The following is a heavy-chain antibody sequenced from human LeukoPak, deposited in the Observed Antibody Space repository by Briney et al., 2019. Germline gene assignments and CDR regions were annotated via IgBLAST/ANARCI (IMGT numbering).Heavy chain of an antibody. V-gene: IGHV3-7*01. J-gene: IGHJ4*02. CDR1: GFTLSTYY. CDR3: ARAYLIDY. Sequence: PGGSLRLSCAASGFTLSTYYMSWVRQAPGKGLEWVANIKQDGSEKYYVDSVKGRFTISRDSAKNSLYLQMNSLRAEDTAVYYCARAYLIDYWGQGTLVTVSS. CDR2: IKQDGSEK.